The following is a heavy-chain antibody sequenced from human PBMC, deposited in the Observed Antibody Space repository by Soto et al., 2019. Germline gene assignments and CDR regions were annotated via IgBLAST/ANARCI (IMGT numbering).Heavy chain of an antibody. J-gene: IGHJ5*02. V-gene: IGHV4-59*01. D-gene: IGHD3-9*01. CDR2: IYYSGTT. CDR3: ARGLRYFDRLS. CDR1: GGSISSYF. Sequence: SETLSLTCSVSGGSISSYFWSWIRQPPGKGLEWVGYIYYSGTTNYNPSLKSRVTISVDTSKNQFSLKLSSVSAADTAVYYCARGLRYFDRLSSGPGTLVTVSS.